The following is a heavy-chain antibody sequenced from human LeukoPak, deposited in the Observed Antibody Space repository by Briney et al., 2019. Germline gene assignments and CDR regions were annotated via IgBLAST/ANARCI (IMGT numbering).Heavy chain of an antibody. D-gene: IGHD5-24*01. CDR2: ISSSGSTI. CDR3: ARGPLGWLQLLDY. CDR1: GFTFSSHA. Sequence: PGGSLRLSCAVSGFTFSSHAMSWIRQAPGKGLEWVSYISSSGSTIYYADSVKGRFTISRDNAKNSLYLQMNSLRAEDTAVYYCARGPLGWLQLLDYWGQGTLVTVAS. V-gene: IGHV3-11*04. J-gene: IGHJ4*02.